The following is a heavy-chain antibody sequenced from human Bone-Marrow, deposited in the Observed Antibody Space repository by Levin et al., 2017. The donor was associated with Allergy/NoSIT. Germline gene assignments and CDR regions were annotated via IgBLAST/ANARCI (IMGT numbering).Heavy chain of an antibody. Sequence: GGSLRLSCAYSGFTFSSYAMTWVRQAPGKGLEWVSGMSGSDDSTYYADSVQGRFAISRDISNNTLFLQMNSLRAEDTAIYYCARVYGYYYYYMDVWGKGTTVTVSS. CDR2: MSGSDDST. CDR1: GFTFSSYA. V-gene: IGHV3-23*01. D-gene: IGHD2/OR15-2a*01. CDR3: ARVYGYYYYYMDV. J-gene: IGHJ6*03.